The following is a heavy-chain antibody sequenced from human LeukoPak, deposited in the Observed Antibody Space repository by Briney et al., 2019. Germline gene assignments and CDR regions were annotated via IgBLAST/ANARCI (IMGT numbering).Heavy chain of an antibody. CDR2: TSHGGHT. CDR3: ARRVAAAGTSDWFDP. CDR1: DGSLSGNY. J-gene: IGHJ5*02. V-gene: IGHV4-34*01. Sequence: SETLSLTCSVYDGSLSGNYWSWVRQPPGKGLEWIGETSHGGHTNYNPSLKSRVTISIDTSKNQFSLKLTSVTAADTAVYYCARRVAAAGTSDWFDPWGQGTLVTVSS. D-gene: IGHD6-13*01.